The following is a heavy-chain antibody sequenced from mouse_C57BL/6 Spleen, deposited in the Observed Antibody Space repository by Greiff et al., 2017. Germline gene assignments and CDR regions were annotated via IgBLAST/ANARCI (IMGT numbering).Heavy chain of an antibody. CDR1: GYTFTSYW. J-gene: IGHJ1*01. CDR3: ARADQQGYFDV. Sequence: QVQLQQPGAELVMPGASVKLSCKASGYTFTSYWMHWVKQRPGQGLEWIGAIDPSDSYTNYNQKFQGQSTLPVDKSSSTAYMQLSSLTCVGSAVYYGARADQQGYFDVWGPRTTVTVSS. CDR2: IDPSDSYT. V-gene: IGHV1-69*01.